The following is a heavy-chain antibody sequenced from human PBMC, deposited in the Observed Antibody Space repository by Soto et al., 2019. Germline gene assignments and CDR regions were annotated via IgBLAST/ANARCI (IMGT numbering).Heavy chain of an antibody. D-gene: IGHD5-12*01. CDR1: GGSFSGYY. CDR2: INHSGST. V-gene: IGHV4-34*01. CDR3: AAYSGYDYFWFDP. Sequence: PSETLSLTCAVYGGSFSGYYWSWIRQPPGKGLEWIGEINHSGSTNYNPSLKSRVTISVDTSKNQFSLKLSSVTAADTAVYYCAAYSGYDYFWFDPWGQGTLVTVSS. J-gene: IGHJ5*02.